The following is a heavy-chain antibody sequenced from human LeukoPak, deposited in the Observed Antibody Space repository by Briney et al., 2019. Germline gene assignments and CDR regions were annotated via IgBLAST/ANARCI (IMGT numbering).Heavy chain of an antibody. Sequence: GGSLRLSCAASGFTFSSYGMHWVRQAPGKGLEWVAVIWYDGSNKYYADSVKGRFTISRDNSKNTLYLQMNSLRAEDTAVYYCARDASYSSSSAPDYWGQGTLVTVSS. CDR3: ARDASYSSSSAPDY. V-gene: IGHV3-33*01. D-gene: IGHD6-6*01. CDR2: IWYDGSNK. CDR1: GFTFSSYG. J-gene: IGHJ4*02.